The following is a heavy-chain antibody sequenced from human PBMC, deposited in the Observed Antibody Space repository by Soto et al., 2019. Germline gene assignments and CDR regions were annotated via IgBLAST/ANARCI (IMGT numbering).Heavy chain of an antibody. V-gene: IGHV3-23*01. CDR2: ISGSGGST. J-gene: IGHJ3*02. CDR1: GFTFSSYA. CDR3: AKDQALGVVLTFHDAFDI. Sequence: GGSLRLSCAASGFTFSSYAMSWVRQAPGKGLEWVSAISGSGGSTYYADSVKGRFTISRDNSKNTLYLQMNSLRAEETAVYYCAKDQALGVVLTFHDAFDIWGQGTMVTVSS. D-gene: IGHD3-22*01.